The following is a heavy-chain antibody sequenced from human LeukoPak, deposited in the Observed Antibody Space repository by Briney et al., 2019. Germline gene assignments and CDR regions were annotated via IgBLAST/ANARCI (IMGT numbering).Heavy chain of an antibody. CDR3: ASAGRWRGYSGYPGNYFDY. CDR1: GFTFSSYG. J-gene: IGHJ4*02. V-gene: IGHV3-30*02. CDR2: IRYDGSNK. D-gene: IGHD5-12*01. Sequence: GGSLRLSCAASGFTFSSYGMHWVRQAPGKGLEWVAFIRYDGSNKYYADSVKGRFTISRDNAKNSLYLQMNSLRAEDTAVYYCASAGRWRGYSGYPGNYFDYWGQGTLVTVSS.